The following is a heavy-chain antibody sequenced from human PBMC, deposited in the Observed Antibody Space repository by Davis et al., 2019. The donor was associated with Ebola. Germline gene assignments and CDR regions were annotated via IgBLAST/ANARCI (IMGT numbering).Heavy chain of an antibody. J-gene: IGHJ4*02. Sequence: MPSETLSLTCTVSGGSVSSGYYYWSWVRQPPGKGLEWIGYIYYSGSTNYNPSLKSRVTISVDTSKNQFSLKLSSVTAADTAVYYCARARSLAAAGMGFDYWGQGTLVTVSS. CDR1: GGSVSSGYYY. CDR3: ARARSLAAAGMGFDY. CDR2: IYYSGST. V-gene: IGHV4-61*01. D-gene: IGHD6-13*01.